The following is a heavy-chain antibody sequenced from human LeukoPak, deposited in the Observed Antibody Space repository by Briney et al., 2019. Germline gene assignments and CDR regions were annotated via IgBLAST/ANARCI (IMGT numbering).Heavy chain of an antibody. CDR2: ISSSSVYI. D-gene: IGHD5-24*01. CDR1: GFTFSSYS. CDR3: ARGDGYNYEVDY. Sequence: GGSLRLSCAASGFTFSSYSMNWVRQAPGKGLEWVSSISSSSVYIYYGDSMKGRFTISRDNAKNSLYLQMNSLRAEDTAVYYCARGDGYNYEVDYWGQGTLVTVSS. V-gene: IGHV3-21*01. J-gene: IGHJ4*02.